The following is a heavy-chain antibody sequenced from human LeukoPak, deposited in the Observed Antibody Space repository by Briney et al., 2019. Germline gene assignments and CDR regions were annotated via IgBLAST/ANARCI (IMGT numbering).Heavy chain of an antibody. D-gene: IGHD2-2*01. CDR3: ARDATTDCFGTSCLNWFGP. V-gene: IGHV3-23*03. Sequence: GGSLRLSCAASGFSFNNYAMHWVRQAPGEGLEWVSGITIGGRRTYYADSVKGRFAVSRDNSNNNPYLQMNSLRVEDTAVYYCARDATTDCFGTSCLNWFGPWGQGTLVIVSS. CDR1: GFSFNNYA. CDR2: ITIGGRRT. J-gene: IGHJ5*02.